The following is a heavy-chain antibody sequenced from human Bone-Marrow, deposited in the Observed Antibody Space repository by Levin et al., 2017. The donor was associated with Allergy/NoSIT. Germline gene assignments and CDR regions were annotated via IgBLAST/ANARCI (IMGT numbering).Heavy chain of an antibody. J-gene: IGHJ5*02. CDR2: ISSNGGTT. CDR3: AKAILPVGVTKNWFDP. D-gene: IGHD3-9*01. V-gene: IGHV3-23*01. Sequence: PGGSLRLSCAASGFSFSHYAMSWVRQAPGKGLEWVSLISSNGGTTYYADSVKGRFTISRDNSKNTLYLHMNNLTVEDTDVYYCAKAILPVGVTKNWFDPWGQGTLVTVSS. CDR1: GFSFSHYA.